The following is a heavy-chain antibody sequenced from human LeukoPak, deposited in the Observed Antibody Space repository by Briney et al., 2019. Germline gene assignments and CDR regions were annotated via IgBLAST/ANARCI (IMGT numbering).Heavy chain of an antibody. CDR2: IKSQSEGGTI. CDR3: TKVSSSGPLDY. V-gene: IGHV3-15*01. Sequence: GGSLRLSCVASGFTFSNVWMSWVRQAPGKGLEWLGRIKSQSEGGTIDYAAPVKGRFTISRDDSKKTLYLQMNSLNTGDTGVYYCTKVSSSGPLDYWGQGTLVTVSS. J-gene: IGHJ4*02. D-gene: IGHD2-15*01. CDR1: GFTFSNVW.